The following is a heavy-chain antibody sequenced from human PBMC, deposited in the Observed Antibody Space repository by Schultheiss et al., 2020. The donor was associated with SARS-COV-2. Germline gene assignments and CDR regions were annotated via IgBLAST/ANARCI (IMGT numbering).Heavy chain of an antibody. CDR1: GGTFSSYA. CDR2: MNPNSGNT. V-gene: IGHV1-18*01. CDR3: ARVTTPGAYGMDV. Sequence: ASVKVSCKASGGTFSSYAISWVRQAPGQGLEWMGWMNPNSGNTGYAQKLQGRVTMTTDTSTSTAYMELRSLRSEDTAVYYCARVTTPGAYGMDVWGQGTTVTVSS. D-gene: IGHD4-17*01. J-gene: IGHJ6*02.